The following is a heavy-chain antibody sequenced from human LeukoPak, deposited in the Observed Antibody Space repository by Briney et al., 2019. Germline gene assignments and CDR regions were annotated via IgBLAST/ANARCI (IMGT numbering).Heavy chain of an antibody. J-gene: IGHJ4*02. V-gene: IGHV4-59*01. Sequence: KPSETLSLTCTVSGGSISNYYWNWIRQPPGKGLEWIGYIYYSGSTNYNPSLKSRVTISVDTSKNQFSLKLSSVTAADTAVYYCARVSGYNWNFDYWGQGTLVTVSS. D-gene: IGHD5-24*01. CDR1: GGSISNYY. CDR2: IYYSGST. CDR3: ARVSGYNWNFDY.